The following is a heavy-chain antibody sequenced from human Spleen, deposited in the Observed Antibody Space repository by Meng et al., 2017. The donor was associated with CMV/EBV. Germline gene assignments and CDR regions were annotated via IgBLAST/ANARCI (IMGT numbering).Heavy chain of an antibody. CDR1: GYTFTSYA. V-gene: IGHV1-18*01. D-gene: IGHD3-10*01. Sequence: VQLVQSGPEVKKLGASVKVSCKASGYTFTSYAISWVRQAPGQGLEWMGWISAYNGNTLYAQKVQGRVTMTTDTSTSRAYMELRSLRSEDTAVYYCARQMVRANNWFDPWGQGTLVTVSS. CDR2: ISAYNGNT. J-gene: IGHJ5*02. CDR3: ARQMVRANNWFDP.